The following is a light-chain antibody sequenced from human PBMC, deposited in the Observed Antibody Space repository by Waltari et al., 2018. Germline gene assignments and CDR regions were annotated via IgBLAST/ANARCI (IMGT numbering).Light chain of an antibody. CDR1: SSDLGGYDY. J-gene: IGLJ1*01. CDR3: CSYAGGSYV. V-gene: IGLV2-11*01. CDR2: DVT. Sequence: QSALPQPRSVSGSPGQSVTISCTGTSSDLGGYDYVSWYQQHPGKAPKLFIYDVTKRPSGVPDRFSGSRSGTTASLTISGLQPEDEADYYCCSYAGGSYVFGTGTKVTVL.